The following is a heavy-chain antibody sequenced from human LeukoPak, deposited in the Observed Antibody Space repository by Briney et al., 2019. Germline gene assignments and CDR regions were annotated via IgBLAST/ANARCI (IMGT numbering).Heavy chain of an antibody. V-gene: IGHV4-4*07. D-gene: IGHD4-23*01. CDR3: ARGGKATVVTM. J-gene: IGHJ4*02. Sequence: SETLSLTCTVAGGSINSYYWSWIRQPARKGLECIWRIYSSGSTNYNPSLKSRVSMSVDTSKNQFSLKRTSVTAADTAVYYCARGGKATVVTMWGQGILVTVYS. CDR1: GGSINSYY. CDR2: IYSSGST.